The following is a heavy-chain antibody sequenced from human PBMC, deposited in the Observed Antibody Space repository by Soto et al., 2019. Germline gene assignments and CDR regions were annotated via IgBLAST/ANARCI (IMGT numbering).Heavy chain of an antibody. Sequence: GASVKVSCKASGYTFTSSGIGWVRQAPGQALEWMGWISVYSGDKYYVQKLQDRVKLTVDTPAGTAYMELRSLNSDDTGVYYCTRQHCTGTTCYSSDYWGQGTLVTVSS. D-gene: IGHD2-2*01. CDR1: GYTFTSSG. CDR2: ISVYSGDK. J-gene: IGHJ4*02. CDR3: TRQHCTGTTCYSSDY. V-gene: IGHV1-18*04.